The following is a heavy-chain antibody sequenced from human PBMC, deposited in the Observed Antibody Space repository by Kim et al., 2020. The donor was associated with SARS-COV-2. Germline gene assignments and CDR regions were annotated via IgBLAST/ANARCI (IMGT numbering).Heavy chain of an antibody. CDR1: GYTFTSYG. J-gene: IGHJ5*02. CDR2: ISAYNGNT. D-gene: IGHD2-2*01. Sequence: ASVKVSCKASGYTFTSYGISWVRQAPGQGLEWMGWISAYNGNTNYAQKLQGRVTMTTDTSTSTAYMELRSLRSDDTAVYYCARVLVPAAMKAFRVKFDPWGQGTLVTVSS. CDR3: ARVLVPAAMKAFRVKFDP. V-gene: IGHV1-18*01.